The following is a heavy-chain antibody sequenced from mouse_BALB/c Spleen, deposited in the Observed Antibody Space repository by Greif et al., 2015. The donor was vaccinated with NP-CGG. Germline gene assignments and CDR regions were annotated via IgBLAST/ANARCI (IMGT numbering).Heavy chain of an antibody. CDR2: ISSGGST. V-gene: IGHV5-6-5*01. J-gene: IGHJ2*01. CDR3: ARGGGFLCPDY. CDR1: GFTFSSYA. Sequence: EVQGVESGGGLVKPGGSLKLSCAASGFTFSSYAMSWVRQTPEKRLEWVASISSGGSTYYPDSVKGRFTISRDNARNILYLQMSSLRSEDTAMYYCARGGGFLCPDYCGQGTTLTVSS.